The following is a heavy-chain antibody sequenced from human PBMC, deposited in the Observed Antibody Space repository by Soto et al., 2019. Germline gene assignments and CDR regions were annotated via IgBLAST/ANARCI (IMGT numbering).Heavy chain of an antibody. V-gene: IGHV3-72*01. CDR2: LKDRSQNYAT. CDR1: GFSVSGWY. J-gene: IGHJ5*01. CDR3: AREGDARWLDS. D-gene: IGHD1-26*01. Sequence: EVQLVESGGDLVQPGGSARLSCAASGFSVSGWYMDWVRQAPGKGLEWVDRLKDRSQNYATEYAASVKGRFTVSRHPSQNSIFLQMNSLKIEDTAVYYCAREGDARWLDSWGQGTLVTVS.